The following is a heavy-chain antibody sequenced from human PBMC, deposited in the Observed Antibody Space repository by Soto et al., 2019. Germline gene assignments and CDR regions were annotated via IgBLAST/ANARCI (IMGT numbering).Heavy chain of an antibody. CDR3: ARDVSDGIPYYYYYYGMDV. CDR2: ISSSSSYI. D-gene: IGHD1-1*01. Sequence: PGGSLRLSCAASGFTFSSYSMNWVRQAPGKGLEWVSSISSSSSYIYYADSVKGRLTISRDNAKNSLYLQMNSLRAEDTAVYYCARDVSDGIPYYYYYYGMDVWGQGTTVTVSS. J-gene: IGHJ6*02. V-gene: IGHV3-21*01. CDR1: GFTFSSYS.